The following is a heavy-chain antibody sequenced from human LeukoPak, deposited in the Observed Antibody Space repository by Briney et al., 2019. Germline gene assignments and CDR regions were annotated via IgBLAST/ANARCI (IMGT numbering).Heavy chain of an antibody. CDR3: AKAVIGSHFDF. D-gene: IGHD1-26*01. CDR2: ISDSDGST. V-gene: IGHV3-23*01. CDR1: GFTFSSYA. J-gene: IGHJ4*02. Sequence: GGSLRLSCAASGFTFSSYAMSWVRQAPGQGLEWVSAISDSDGSTNYADSVKGRFAISRDNSKNTLYLQMNSLRAEDTAVYYCAKAVIGSHFDFWGQGTLVTVSS.